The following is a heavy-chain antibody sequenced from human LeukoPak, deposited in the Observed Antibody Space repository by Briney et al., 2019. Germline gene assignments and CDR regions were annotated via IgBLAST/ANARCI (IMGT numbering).Heavy chain of an antibody. V-gene: IGHV4-61*02. CDR1: GGSISSDRFY. Sequence: SETLSPTCTVSGGSISSDRFYWTWVRQPAGKGLEWIGRIKSSNTNYNPSLKSRVSISLDTSTNQFPLKLSSLTAADPAVYYCARVPDWTYVPDYWGQGTLVTVSS. CDR2: IKSSNT. D-gene: IGHD3-16*01. J-gene: IGHJ4*02. CDR3: ARVPDWTYVPDY.